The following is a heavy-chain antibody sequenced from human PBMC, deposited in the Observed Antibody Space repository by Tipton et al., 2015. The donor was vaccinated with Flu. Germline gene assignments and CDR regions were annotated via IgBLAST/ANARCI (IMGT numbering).Heavy chain of an antibody. J-gene: IGHJ6*02. D-gene: IGHD6-13*01. V-gene: IGHV1-18*01. Sequence: QVQLVQSGAEVKKPGASVKVSCKASGYILRNYGISWVRQAPGQGLEWMGWINGYNGNTNYAQRVQGRVTLTTDTSTNTAFMELRSLRSDDTAVYYCARGLLAAIGREDYYGMDVWGQGP. CDR3: ARGLLAAIGREDYYGMDV. CDR2: INGYNGNT. CDR1: GYILRNYG.